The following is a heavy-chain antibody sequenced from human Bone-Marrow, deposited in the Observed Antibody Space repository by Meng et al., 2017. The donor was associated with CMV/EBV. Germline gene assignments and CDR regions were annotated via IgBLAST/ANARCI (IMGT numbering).Heavy chain of an antibody. J-gene: IGHJ6*02. CDR2: INPNSGGT. Sequence: ASVKVSCKASGYTFTGYYMHWVRQAPGQGLEWMGWINPNSGGTNYAQKFQGRVTMTRDTSISTAYMELSRLRSDDTAVYYCARDVVVVPAANGDYYYYGMDVWGQGTTVTVPS. V-gene: IGHV1-2*02. CDR3: ARDVVVVPAANGDYYYYGMDV. CDR1: GYTFTGYY. D-gene: IGHD2-2*01.